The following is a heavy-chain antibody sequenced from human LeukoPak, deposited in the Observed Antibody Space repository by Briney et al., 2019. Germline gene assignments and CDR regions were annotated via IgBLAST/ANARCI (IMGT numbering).Heavy chain of an antibody. J-gene: IGHJ4*02. V-gene: IGHV3-21*01. CDR2: INKGGSFI. CDR1: XFXFXDYT. CDR3: AREVLDIVEPGTNTIDY. Sequence: XFXFXDYTMNWVRQAPGKGLEWVSAINKGGSFIKYADSVKGRFIVSRDNAKNLLFLQMNSLRVEDTALYFCAREVLDIVEPGTNTIDYWGQETRVTVSS. D-gene: IGHD2-8*01.